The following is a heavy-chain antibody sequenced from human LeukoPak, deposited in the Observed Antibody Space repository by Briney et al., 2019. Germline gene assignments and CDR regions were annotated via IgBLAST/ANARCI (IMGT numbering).Heavy chain of an antibody. CDR3: ARGAYYYDSSGAFDY. Sequence: GGSLRLSCAASGFTFSSYEMNWVRQAPGKGLEWLSYISSSGSTIYYADSVKGRFTISRDNAKNSLYLQMNSLRAEDTAVYYCARGAYYYDSSGAFDYWGQGTLVTVSS. CDR1: GFTFSSYE. D-gene: IGHD3-22*01. V-gene: IGHV3-48*03. J-gene: IGHJ4*02. CDR2: ISSSGSTI.